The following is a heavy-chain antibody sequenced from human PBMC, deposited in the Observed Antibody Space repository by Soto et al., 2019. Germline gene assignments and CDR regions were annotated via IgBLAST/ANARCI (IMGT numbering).Heavy chain of an antibody. CDR1: GFTFDDNA. J-gene: IGHJ4*02. CDR2: ISWNSGSI. D-gene: IGHD5-12*01. CDR3: AKDRARGYSGYDYWGFDY. V-gene: IGHV3-9*01. Sequence: SLRLSCAASGFTFDDNAMHWVRQAPGKGLEWVSGISWNSGSIGYADSVKGRFTISRDNAKNSLYLQMNSLRAEDTALYYCAKDRARGYSGYDYWGFDYWGQGTLVTVSS.